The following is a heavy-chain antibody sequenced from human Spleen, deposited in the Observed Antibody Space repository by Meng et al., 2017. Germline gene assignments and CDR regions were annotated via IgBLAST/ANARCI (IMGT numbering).Heavy chain of an antibody. CDR2: ISAYNGNT. CDR1: GYIFSNHG. CDR3: ARDYYYGSGSYYKKGVWFDP. Sequence: ASVKVSCKASGYIFSNHGISWVRQAPGQGLEWMGWISAYNGNTNYAQKLQGRVTMTTDTSTSTAYMELRSLRSADTAVYYCARDYYYGSGSYYKKGVWFDPWGQGTLVTVSS. J-gene: IGHJ5*02. V-gene: IGHV1-18*01. D-gene: IGHD3-10*01.